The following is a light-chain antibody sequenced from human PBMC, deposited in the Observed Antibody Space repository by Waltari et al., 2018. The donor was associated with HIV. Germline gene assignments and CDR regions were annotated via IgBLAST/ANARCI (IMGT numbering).Light chain of an antibody. CDR2: KDT. CDR3: QSAGGGGTYR. CDR1: ALSKEY. J-gene: IGLJ2*01. V-gene: IGLV3-16*01. Sequence: SYDLTQPPSVSVSPGQKARITCFGEALSKEYPFWHQQKAGQGPLLVIHKDTERASGIPERFSGSTSGRLVTLTIDDVEPDDEADYYCQSAGGGGTYRFGGGTKLTVL.